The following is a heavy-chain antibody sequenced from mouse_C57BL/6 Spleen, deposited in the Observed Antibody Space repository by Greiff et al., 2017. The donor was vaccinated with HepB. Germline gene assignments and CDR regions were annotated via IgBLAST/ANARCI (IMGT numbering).Heavy chain of an antibody. J-gene: IGHJ2*01. D-gene: IGHD4-1*01. CDR1: GFTFSDYG. CDR3: ARSPRTGDFDY. Sequence: DVKLQESGGGLVKPGGSLKLSCAASGFTFSDYGMHWVRQAPVKGLEWVAYISRGSSTTYYADTVKGRFTISRDNAKNTLFLQMTSLRSEDTAMYYCARSPRTGDFDYWGQGTTLTVSS. V-gene: IGHV5-17*01. CDR2: ISRGSSTT.